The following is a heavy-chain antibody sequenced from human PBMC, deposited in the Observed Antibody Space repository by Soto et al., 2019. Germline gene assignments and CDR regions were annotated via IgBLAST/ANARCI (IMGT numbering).Heavy chain of an antibody. CDR2: IYYSGST. CDR1: GGSITSEGYY. V-gene: IGHV4-61*08. J-gene: IGHJ4*02. CDR3: ARELDY. Sequence: SETLSLTCTVSGGSITSEGYYWSWIRQPPGKGLEWIGYIYYSGSTNYNPSLKSRVTISVDTSKNQFSLKLSSVTAADTAVYYCARELDYWGQGTLVTVSS.